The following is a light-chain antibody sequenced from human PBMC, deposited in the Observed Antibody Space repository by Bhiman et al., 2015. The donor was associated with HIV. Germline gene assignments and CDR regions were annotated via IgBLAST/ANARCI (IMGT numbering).Light chain of an antibody. CDR3: QSYDNRLSGRVV. CDR2: GNN. V-gene: IGLV1-40*01. CDR1: SSNIGAGYD. Sequence: QSVLTQPPSVSGAPGQRVTISCTGSSSNIGAGYDVYWYHQLPGRAPKVLIYGNNNRPSGVPDRFSGSKSGTSASLAITGLQAEDEADYYCQSYDNRLSGRVVFGGGTKLTVL. J-gene: IGLJ2*01.